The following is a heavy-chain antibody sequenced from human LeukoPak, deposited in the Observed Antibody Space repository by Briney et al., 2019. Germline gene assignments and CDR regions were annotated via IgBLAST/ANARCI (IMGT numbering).Heavy chain of an antibody. V-gene: IGHV4-34*01. CDR2: INHSGST. CDR1: GGSFSGYY. Sequence: SETLSLTCAVYGGSFSGYYWSWIRQPPGKGLEWIGEINHSGSTNYNPSLKSRVTISVDTSKNQFSLKLSSVTAADTAVYYCARVTSSGWYPYYYYYMDVWGKGTTVTISS. D-gene: IGHD6-19*01. J-gene: IGHJ6*03. CDR3: ARVTSSGWYPYYYYYMDV.